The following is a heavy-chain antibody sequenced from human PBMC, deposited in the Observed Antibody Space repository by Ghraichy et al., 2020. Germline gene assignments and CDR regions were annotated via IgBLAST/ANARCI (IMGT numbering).Heavy chain of an antibody. Sequence: GGSLRLSCVASGLMFSPNTMNWVRQAPGKGLEWVSSISSSTRYIYYADSVKGRFTISRDNAQNSLYLQMNSLRAEDTAVYYCSRGGGAGTPVHYHMDVWGLGTTGTVSS. J-gene: IGHJ6*02. V-gene: IGHV3-21*01. CDR1: GLMFSPNT. CDR2: ISSSTRYI. CDR3: SRGGGAGTPVHYHMDV. D-gene: IGHD6-19*01.